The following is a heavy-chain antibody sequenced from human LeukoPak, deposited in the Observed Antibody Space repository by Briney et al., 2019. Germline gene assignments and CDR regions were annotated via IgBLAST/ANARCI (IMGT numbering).Heavy chain of an antibody. CDR3: ARWADIWFDP. J-gene: IGHJ5*02. CDR1: GGSISSGSYY. V-gene: IGHV4-61*02. CDR2: IYTSGST. Sequence: PSETLSLTCTVSGGSISSGSYYWSWIRQPAGKGLEWIGRIYTSGSTNYNPSLKSRVTISVDTSKNQFSLKLSSVTAADTALYYCARWADIWFDPWGQGTLVTVSS. D-gene: IGHD2-15*01.